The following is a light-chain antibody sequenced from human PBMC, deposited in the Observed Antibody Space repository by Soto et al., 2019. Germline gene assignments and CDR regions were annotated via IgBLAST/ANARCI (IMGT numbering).Light chain of an antibody. CDR2: GAS. CDR1: QSVSNNY. J-gene: IGKJ2*01. CDR3: QQYGSSQYT. V-gene: IGKV3-20*01. Sequence: EIVLTQSPGTLSLSPGERATLSCWASQSVSNNYLAWYQHKPGQAPRLLIYGASKREIGIPERFSGSGSGTDFTLTISRLEPEDFAVYYCQQYGSSQYTFGQGTKLESK.